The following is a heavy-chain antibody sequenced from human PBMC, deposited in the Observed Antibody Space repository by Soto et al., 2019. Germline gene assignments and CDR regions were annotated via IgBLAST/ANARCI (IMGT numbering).Heavy chain of an antibody. CDR2: IYYTGST. CDR3: ARHDDCDSSPCCTGRWFDP. D-gene: IGHD2-2*01. V-gene: IGHV4-59*08. Sequence: SEALSLTCTISGGSISSYYWSWLRQPPGKGLEWIGYIYYTGSTDYNPSLRSRVTISLDTSKNQFSLNLRSVTTADTAMYYCARHDDCDSSPCCTGRWFDPWGQGTLVTVSS. J-gene: IGHJ5*02. CDR1: GGSISSYY.